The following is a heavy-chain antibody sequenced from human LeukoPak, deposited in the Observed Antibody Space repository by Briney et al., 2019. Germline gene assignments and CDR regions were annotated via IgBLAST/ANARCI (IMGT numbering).Heavy chain of an antibody. V-gene: IGHV3-21*01. J-gene: IGHJ4*02. CDR1: GFTFSSYS. D-gene: IGHD6-13*01. CDR3: ARDPAVYSSSCFDY. Sequence: GGSLRLSCAASGFTFSSYSMNWVRQAPGQGLEWVSSISSSSSYIYYADSVKGRFTISRDNAKNSLYLQMNSLRAEDTAVYYCARDPAVYSSSCFDYWGQGTLVTVSS. CDR2: ISSSSSYI.